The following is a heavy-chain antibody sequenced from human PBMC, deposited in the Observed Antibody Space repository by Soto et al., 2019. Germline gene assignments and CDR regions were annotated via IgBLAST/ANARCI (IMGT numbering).Heavy chain of an antibody. CDR1: GGSISSYY. J-gene: IGHJ4*02. CDR3: ARGSGDSDFDY. V-gene: IGHV4-59*01. D-gene: IGHD4-17*01. CDR2: IYYSGST. Sequence: PSETLSLTCTVSGGSISSYYWSWIRQPPGKGLEWIGYIYYSGSTNYNPSLKSRVTISVDTSKNQFSLKLSSVTAADTAVYYCARGSGDSDFDYWGQGTLVTVSS.